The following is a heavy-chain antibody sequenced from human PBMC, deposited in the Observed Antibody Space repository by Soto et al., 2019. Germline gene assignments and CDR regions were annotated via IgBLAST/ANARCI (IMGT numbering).Heavy chain of an antibody. CDR1: GGSVSSGSYY. J-gene: IGHJ4*01. V-gene: IGHV4-61*01. CDR3: ARTVAGTQVLFDY. CDR2: IYYSGST. Sequence: SETLSLTCTVSGGSVSSGSYYWSWIRQPPGKGLEWIGYIYYSGSTNYNPSLKSRVTISVDTSKNQFSLKLSSVTAADTAVYYCARTVAGTQVLFDYWG. D-gene: IGHD6-19*01.